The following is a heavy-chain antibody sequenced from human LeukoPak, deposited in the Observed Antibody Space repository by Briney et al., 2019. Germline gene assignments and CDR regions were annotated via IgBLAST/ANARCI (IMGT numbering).Heavy chain of an antibody. V-gene: IGHV3-53*01. J-gene: IGHJ4*02. CDR2: IYSGGSA. CDR3: ASRMGGHRYFDY. CDR1: GFTVRSNY. Sequence: GGSLRLSCAASGFTVRSNYMTWVRQAPGKGLEWVSVIYSGGSAYYADSVKGRFTISRDNSKNTLYLQMNSLRAEDTAVYYCASRMGGHRYFDYWGQRTLVTVSS. D-gene: IGHD1-26*01.